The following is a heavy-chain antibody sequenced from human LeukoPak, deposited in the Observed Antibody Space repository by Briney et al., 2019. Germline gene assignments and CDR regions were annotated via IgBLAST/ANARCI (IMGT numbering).Heavy chain of an antibody. V-gene: IGHV3-30-3*01. CDR1: GFTFSSYA. CDR3: AREPDYYDSSGYSHYFDY. D-gene: IGHD3-22*01. J-gene: IGHJ4*02. Sequence: GGSLRLSCAASGFTFSSYAMHWVRQAPGKGLEWVAVISYDGSNKYYADSVKGRFTISRDNSKNTLYLQMNSLRAEDTAVYYCAREPDYYDSSGYSHYFDYWGQGTLVIVSS. CDR2: ISYDGSNK.